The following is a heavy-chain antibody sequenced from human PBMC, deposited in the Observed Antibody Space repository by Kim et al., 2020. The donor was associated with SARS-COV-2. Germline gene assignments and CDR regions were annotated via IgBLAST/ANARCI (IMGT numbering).Heavy chain of an antibody. CDR2: EGRGR. D-gene: IGHD2-15*01. J-gene: IGHJ4*02. V-gene: IGHV3-7*01. Sequence: EGRGRYYGDAVKGRFTISRDNGKNALDLQMNSLRADDTGVYVCAGGGRSAYWGQGTLVTVSS. CDR3: AGGGRSAY.